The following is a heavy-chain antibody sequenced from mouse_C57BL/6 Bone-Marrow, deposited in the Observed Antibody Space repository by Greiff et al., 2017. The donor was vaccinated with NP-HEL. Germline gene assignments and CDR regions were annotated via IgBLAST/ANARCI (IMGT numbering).Heavy chain of an antibody. CDR1: GFTFSDYG. Sequence: EVKLQESGGGLVQPGGSLKLSCAASGFTFSDYGMAWVRQAPRKGPEWVAFISHLAYSIYYADTVTGRFTISRENAKNTLYLEMSSLRSEDTAMYYCARHYGYYRTWFAYWGQGTLVTVSA. D-gene: IGHD2-3*01. CDR2: ISHLAYSI. CDR3: ARHYGYYRTWFAY. V-gene: IGHV5-15*01. J-gene: IGHJ3*01.